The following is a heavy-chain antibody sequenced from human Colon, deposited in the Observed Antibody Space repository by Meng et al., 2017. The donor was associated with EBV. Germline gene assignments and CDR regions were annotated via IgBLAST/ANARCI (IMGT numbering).Heavy chain of an antibody. V-gene: IGHV4-4*02. CDR3: ARGNAYNAPSFDY. CDR1: GASISSNNW. CDR2: IYHGGNT. D-gene: IGHD5-24*01. Sequence: QVQRQESVPGRGRPSGTLSVTCACSGASISSNNWWSWARQPPGKGLEWIGEIYHGGNTNYNPSLKSRVTISVDRSNDQFSLSLSSVTAADTAVYYCARGNAYNAPSFDYWGQGTLVTVSS. J-gene: IGHJ4*02.